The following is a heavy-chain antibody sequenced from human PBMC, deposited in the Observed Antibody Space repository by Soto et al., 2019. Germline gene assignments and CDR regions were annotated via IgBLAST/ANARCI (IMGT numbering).Heavy chain of an antibody. J-gene: IGHJ6*03. V-gene: IGHV1-2*04. CDR1: GDTIKDYY. CDR3: ARESGGATATLDYYYFYMDV. CDR2: INPNGGVT. D-gene: IGHD5-12*01. Sequence: QVQLVQSGAEVKKPGASVTVSCRSSGDTIKDYYIHWVRQAPGQGLEWMGWINPNGGVTKYAQKFQGWVSMTRDTSIRTVYMQLSRLRSDDTAVYYCARESGGATATLDYYYFYMDVWGTGTTVTVSS.